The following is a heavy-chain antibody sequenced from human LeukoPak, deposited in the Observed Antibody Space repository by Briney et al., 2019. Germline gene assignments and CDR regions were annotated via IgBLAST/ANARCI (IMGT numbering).Heavy chain of an antibody. CDR3: ARARIAAAGNDAFDI. D-gene: IGHD6-13*01. J-gene: IGHJ3*02. CDR1: GGSFSGYY. Sequence: PSETLSLTCAVYGGSFSGYYWSWTRQPPGKELEWIGEINHSGSTNYNPSLKSRVTISVDTSKNQFSLKLSSVTAADTAVYYCARARIAAAGNDAFDIWGQGTMVTVSS. V-gene: IGHV4-34*01. CDR2: INHSGST.